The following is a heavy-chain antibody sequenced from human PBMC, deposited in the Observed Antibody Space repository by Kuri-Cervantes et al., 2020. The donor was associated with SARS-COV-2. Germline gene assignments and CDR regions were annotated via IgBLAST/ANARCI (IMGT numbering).Heavy chain of an antibody. D-gene: IGHD3-16*01. CDR2: ISVPGGDT. CDR1: TFTFNNYA. J-gene: IGHJ4*02. V-gene: IGHV3-23*01. Sequence: LKISCAASTFTFNNYALIWVRQAPGKGLEWVSSISVPGGDTNYADSVKGRFTISRDNSKDTLYLQMNSLRAEDTAVYYCATVYTMGVSLDWGQGTLVTVSS. CDR3: ATVYTMGVSLD.